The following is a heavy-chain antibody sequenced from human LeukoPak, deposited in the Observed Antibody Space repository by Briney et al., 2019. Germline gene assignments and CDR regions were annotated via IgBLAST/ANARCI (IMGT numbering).Heavy chain of an antibody. Sequence: SETLSLTCAVYGGYFRGYYWSWIRQPPRKGLEWNGEINHSGSTNYNPSLKRRVTISVDTSKNQFSLKLSSVSAADTAVYYCARAGYYYDSSGYYYGFDYWGQGTLVTVSS. CDR3: ARAGYYYDSSGYYYGFDY. D-gene: IGHD3-22*01. J-gene: IGHJ4*02. CDR2: INHSGST. V-gene: IGHV4-34*01. CDR1: GGYFRGYY.